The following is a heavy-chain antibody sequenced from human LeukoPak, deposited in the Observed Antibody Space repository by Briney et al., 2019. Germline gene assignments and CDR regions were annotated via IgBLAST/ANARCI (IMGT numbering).Heavy chain of an antibody. D-gene: IGHD3-10*02. CDR2: ISYDGSNK. CDR1: GFTFSSYG. V-gene: IGHV3-30*18. CDR3: AELGITMIGGV. J-gene: IGHJ6*04. Sequence: GGSLRLSCAASGFTFSSYGMHWVRQAPGKGLEWVAVISYDGSNKYYADSVKGRFTISRDNSKNTLYLQMNRLRAEDTAVYYCAELGITMIGGVWGKGTTVTISS.